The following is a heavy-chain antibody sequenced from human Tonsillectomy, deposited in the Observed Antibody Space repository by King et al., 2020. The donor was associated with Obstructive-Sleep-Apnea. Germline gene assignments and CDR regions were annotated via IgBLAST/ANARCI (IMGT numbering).Heavy chain of an antibody. CDR1: GFIFSSYA. D-gene: IGHD3-9*01. J-gene: IGHJ4*02. CDR2: ISGGSGGST. V-gene: IGHV3-23*04. Sequence: VQLVESGGGLVQPGGSLRLSCAASGFIFSSYAMTWVRQAPGKGLEWVARISGGSGGSTYYADSVKDRFTISRDNSKNTLYLQMNSLRAEETAVYDCAKAPYDILTGYYIYFDYWGQGTLVTVSS. CDR3: AKAPYDILTGYYIYFDY.